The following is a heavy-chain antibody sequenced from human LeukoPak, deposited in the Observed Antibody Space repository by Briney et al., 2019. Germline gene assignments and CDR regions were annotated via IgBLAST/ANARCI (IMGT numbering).Heavy chain of an antibody. D-gene: IGHD2-2*01. CDR1: GFTFSSYS. CDR3: ARAPNYCSSTSCRDWFDP. V-gene: IGHV3-21*01. CDR2: ISSSSSCI. Sequence: PGGSLRLSCAASGFTFSSYSMNWVRQAPGKGLEWVSSISSSSSCIYYADSVKGRFTISRDNAKNSLYLQMNSLRADDTAVYYCARAPNYCSSTSCRDWFDPWGQGTLVTVSS. J-gene: IGHJ5*02.